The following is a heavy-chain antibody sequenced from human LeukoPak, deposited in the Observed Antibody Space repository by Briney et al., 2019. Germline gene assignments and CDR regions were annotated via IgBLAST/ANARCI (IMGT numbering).Heavy chain of an antibody. D-gene: IGHD2-2*01. Sequence: PSETLSLTCTVSGGSISSGGYYWSWIRQHPGKGLEWIGYIYYSGGTYYNPSLKSRVTISVDTSKNQFSLKLSSVTAADTAVYYCAREVFCSSTSCPADGFDYWGQGTLVTVSS. V-gene: IGHV4-31*03. CDR2: IYYSGGT. CDR3: AREVFCSSTSCPADGFDY. CDR1: GGSISSGGYY. J-gene: IGHJ4*02.